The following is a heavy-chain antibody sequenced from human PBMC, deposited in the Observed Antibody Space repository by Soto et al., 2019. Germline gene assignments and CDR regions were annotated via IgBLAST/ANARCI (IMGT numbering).Heavy chain of an antibody. J-gene: IGHJ6*02. CDR1: GFTVSSNY. CDR3: ARDRSGSSGYYGMDV. V-gene: IGHV3-53*01. Sequence: GGALRLSCAASGFTVSSNYMSWVRQAPGKGLEWVSVIYSDGTTYYADSVKGRFTISRDNSKNMLYLQMNSLRAEDTAVYYCARDRSGSSGYYGMDVWGQGTTVTVSS. D-gene: IGHD3-10*01. CDR2: IYSDGTT.